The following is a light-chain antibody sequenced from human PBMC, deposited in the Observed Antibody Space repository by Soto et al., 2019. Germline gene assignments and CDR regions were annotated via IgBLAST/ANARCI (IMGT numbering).Light chain of an antibody. CDR2: ETS. CDR1: QSFSSSY. J-gene: IGKJ1*01. Sequence: EIVLTQSPGTLSLSPGERATLSCRASQSFSSSYLAWYQQKPGQAPRLLIYETSSRATGIPDRFSGSGSQTDFTPTISRLEPEDFAVYYCQQYATSNRKCGQGTKVDIK. V-gene: IGKV3-20*01. CDR3: QQYATSNRK.